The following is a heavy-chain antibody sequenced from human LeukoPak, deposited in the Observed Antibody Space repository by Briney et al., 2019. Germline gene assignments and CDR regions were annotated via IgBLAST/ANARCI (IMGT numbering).Heavy chain of an antibody. J-gene: IGHJ4*02. CDR3: AAGPWELDF. CDR1: GVSINTYY. CDR2: IYNGGNP. D-gene: IGHD1-26*01. V-gene: IGHV4-4*09. Sequence: PSETLSLTCTVSGVSINTYYASWIRQAPGKGLEFIGFIYNGGNPNYNPSLKSRATISVDTSNNQFSLRLTSVTAADTAMYYCAAGPWELDFWGQGTLVTVSS.